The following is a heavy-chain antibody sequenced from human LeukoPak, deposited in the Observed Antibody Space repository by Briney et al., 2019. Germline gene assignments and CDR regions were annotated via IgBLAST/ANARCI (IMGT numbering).Heavy chain of an antibody. V-gene: IGHV4-59*01. Sequence: SETLSLTCTVPGGSISSYYWSWIRQPPGKGLEWIGYIYYSGSTNYNPSLKSRVTISVDTSKNQFSLKLSSVTAADTAVYYCARLVSTTAYYFDYWGQGTRVTVSS. D-gene: IGHD4-17*01. CDR2: IYYSGST. J-gene: IGHJ4*02. CDR3: ARLVSTTAYYFDY. CDR1: GGSISSYY.